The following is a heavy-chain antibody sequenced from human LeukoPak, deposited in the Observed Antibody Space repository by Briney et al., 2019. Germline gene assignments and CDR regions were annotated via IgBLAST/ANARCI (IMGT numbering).Heavy chain of an antibody. Sequence: PSETLSLTCTVSGGSINSYYWSWIRQPPGKGLEWIGYIYYSGNTYYNPSLKSRVAMSVDTSKNQFSLRLTSVTAADTAVYYCARQGYNSSPFNYWGQGTLVTVSS. CDR3: ARQGYNSSPFNY. CDR2: IYYSGNT. J-gene: IGHJ4*02. V-gene: IGHV4-59*01. D-gene: IGHD6-13*01. CDR1: GGSINSYY.